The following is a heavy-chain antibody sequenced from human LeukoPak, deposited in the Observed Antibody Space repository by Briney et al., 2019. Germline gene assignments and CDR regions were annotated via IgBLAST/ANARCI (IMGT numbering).Heavy chain of an antibody. Sequence: HGESLKISCKASGYSFTTYWIGWVRQMPGKGLEWMGIFYPGDSDTRYSPSFQGQVTISADKSISTVYLQWSSLKASDTAMYYCARTMLVAGTRYFDWWGQGTLVTVSS. V-gene: IGHV5-51*01. D-gene: IGHD6-19*01. CDR3: ARTMLVAGTRYFDW. CDR1: GYSFTTYW. CDR2: FYPGDSDT. J-gene: IGHJ4*02.